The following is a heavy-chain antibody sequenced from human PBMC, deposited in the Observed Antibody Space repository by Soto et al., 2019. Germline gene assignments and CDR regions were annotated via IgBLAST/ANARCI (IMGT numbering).Heavy chain of an antibody. CDR3: AKPVVRFLEWLDYFDY. J-gene: IGHJ4*02. CDR1: GFTFSSYG. CDR2: ISYDGNNK. V-gene: IGHV3-30*18. Sequence: QVQLVESGGGVVQPGRSLRLSCAASGFTFSSYGMHWVRQAPGKGLEWVAVISYDGNNKYYADSVKGRFTNSRDNYKNPLYVQMNSLRAEDTAVYYCAKPVVRFLEWLDYFDYWGQGTLVTVSS. D-gene: IGHD3-3*01.